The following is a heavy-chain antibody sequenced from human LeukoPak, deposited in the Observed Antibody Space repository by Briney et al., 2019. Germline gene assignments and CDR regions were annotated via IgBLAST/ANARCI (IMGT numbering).Heavy chain of an antibody. CDR1: GGSISSGDYY. J-gene: IGHJ6*02. D-gene: IGHD3-10*01. V-gene: IGHV4-30-4*01. CDR3: ASRYITMVRGQTSSPYYYYGMDV. Sequence: PSQILSLTCTVSGGSISSGDYYWSWIRQPPGKGLEWIGYTYYSGSTYYNPSLKSRVTISVDTSKNQFSLKLSSVTAADTAVYYCASRYITMVRGQTSSPYYYYGMDVWGQGTTVTVSS. CDR2: TYYSGST.